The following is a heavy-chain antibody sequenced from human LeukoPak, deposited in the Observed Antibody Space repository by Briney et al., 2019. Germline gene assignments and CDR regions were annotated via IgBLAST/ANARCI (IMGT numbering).Heavy chain of an antibody. CDR2: MNPNSGGT. CDR3: ARGHHDYTNGDWFDP. V-gene: IGHV1-8*01. Sequence: ASVKVSCKASGYTFTSYDINWVRQATGQGLEWMGWMNPNSGGTGYAQKFQVRVTMTRDTSITKAYMELSSLRSDDTAVYYCARGHHDYTNGDWFDPWGEGTLVTVSS. J-gene: IGHJ5*02. CDR1: GYTFTSYD. D-gene: IGHD4-11*01.